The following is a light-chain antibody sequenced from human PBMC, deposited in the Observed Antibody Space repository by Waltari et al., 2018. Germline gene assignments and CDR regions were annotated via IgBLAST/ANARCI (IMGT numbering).Light chain of an antibody. CDR1: TSDVGNYNL. CDR3: CSFASSRTWV. V-gene: IGLV2-23*01. J-gene: IGLJ3*02. CDR2: ENS. Sequence: QSALTQPASVSGSPGQSITISCTGTTSDVGNYNLVSLYQQVPGRAPKLMIYENSRRPSDISHRFSGSKSGNTASLTISGLQAEDEADYYCCSFASSRTWVFGGGTKLTVL.